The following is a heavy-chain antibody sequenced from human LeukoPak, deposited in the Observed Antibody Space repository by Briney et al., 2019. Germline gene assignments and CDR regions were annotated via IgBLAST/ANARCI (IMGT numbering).Heavy chain of an antibody. CDR2: IYYSGST. V-gene: IGHV4-59*08. J-gene: IGHJ3*02. Sequence: SETLSLTWTGSGGSISSYYWSWIRQPPGKGLEWIGYIYYSGSTNYNPSLKSRVTISVDTAKNQFSLKLSSVTAADTAVYYCARTFCDVEDAFDIWGQGTMVTASS. CDR1: GGSISSYY. CDR3: ARTFCDVEDAFDI. D-gene: IGHD3-3*02.